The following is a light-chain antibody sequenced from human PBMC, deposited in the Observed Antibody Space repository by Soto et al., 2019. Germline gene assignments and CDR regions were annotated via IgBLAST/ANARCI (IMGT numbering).Light chain of an antibody. J-gene: IGKJ1*01. V-gene: IGKV3-20*01. CDR2: GAS. CDR1: QSVSSSY. CDR3: QQYSSSPLK. Sequence: EIVLTQSPGTLSLSPGERPTLSCRASQSVSSSYLAWYQQKPGQAPRLLIYGASSRATGIPDRFSGSGSGTDFTLTISRLEPEDFAVYYCQQYSSSPLKFGQGTKVEIK.